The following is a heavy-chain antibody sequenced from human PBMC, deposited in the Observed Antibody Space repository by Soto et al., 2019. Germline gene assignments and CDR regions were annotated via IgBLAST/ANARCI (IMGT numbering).Heavy chain of an antibody. J-gene: IGHJ6*02. CDR2: VSGSGGST. D-gene: IGHD1-26*01. CDR1: GFTFSNYA. Sequence: EVQLLESGGHLVQPGGSLRLSCAASGFTFSNYAISWVRQAPGRGLEWVSSVSGSGGSTYYADSVKGRFTISRDNSKNTLYLQMNSLRAEDTAVYYCATYSGNYERYGVYLGMDVWGQGTTVTVSS. CDR3: ATYSGNYERYGVYLGMDV. V-gene: IGHV3-23*01.